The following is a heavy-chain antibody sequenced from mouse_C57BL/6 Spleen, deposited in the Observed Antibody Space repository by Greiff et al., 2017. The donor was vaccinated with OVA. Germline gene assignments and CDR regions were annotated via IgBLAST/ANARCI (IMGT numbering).Heavy chain of an antibody. D-gene: IGHD1-1*01. CDR3: ARKDYGSSPLDY. CDR1: GYTFTSYW. CDR2: IHPNSGST. J-gene: IGHJ2*01. Sequence: QVQLQQPGAELVKPGASVKLSCKASGYTFTSYWMHWVKQRPGQGLEWIGMIHPNSGSTNYNEKFKSKATLTVDKSSSTAYMQLSSLTSEDSAVYYCARKDYGSSPLDYWGQGTTLTVSS. V-gene: IGHV1-64*01.